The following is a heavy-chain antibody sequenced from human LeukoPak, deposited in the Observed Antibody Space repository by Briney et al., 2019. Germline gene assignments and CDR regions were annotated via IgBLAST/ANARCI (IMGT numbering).Heavy chain of an antibody. CDR3: ARFGLRGFFDY. CDR1: GGSISSYY. Sequence: PSETLSLTCTVSGGSISSYYWSWIRQPPGKGLEWIGYIYYSGSTNYNPSLKSRVTISVDTSKNQFSLKLSSVTAADTAVYYCARFGLRGFFDYWGQGTLVTVSS. J-gene: IGHJ4*02. D-gene: IGHD3-10*01. V-gene: IGHV4-59*01. CDR2: IYYSGST.